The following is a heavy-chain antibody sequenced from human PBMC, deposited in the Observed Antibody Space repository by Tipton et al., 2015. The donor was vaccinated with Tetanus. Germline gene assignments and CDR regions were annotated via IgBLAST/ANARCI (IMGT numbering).Heavy chain of an antibody. D-gene: IGHD4-17*01. Sequence: GLVKPSETLSLTCAVHGGSFSGYFWTWIRQPPGKGLEWIGEINESGSTSYNPSLKSRVTISIDTSKNQFSLNLKSVTAADTAIYYCAIWETVPTKMNYWGQGTRVTVSS. CDR1: GGSFSGYF. J-gene: IGHJ4*02. CDR3: AIWETVPTKMNY. V-gene: IGHV4-34*01. CDR2: INESGST.